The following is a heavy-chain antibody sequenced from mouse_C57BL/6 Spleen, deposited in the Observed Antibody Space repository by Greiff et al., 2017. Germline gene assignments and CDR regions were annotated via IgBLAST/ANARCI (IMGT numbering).Heavy chain of an antibody. CDR1: GYSITSGYY. V-gene: IGHV3-6*01. CDR3: ARGGGNYEDYYAMDY. Sequence: EVKLVESGPGLVKPSQSLSLTCSVTGYSITSGYYWNWIRQFPGNKLEWMGYISYDGSNNYNPSLKNRISITRDTSKNQFFLKLNSVTTEDTATYYCARGGGNYEDYYAMDYWGQGTSVTVSS. CDR2: ISYDGSN. J-gene: IGHJ4*01. D-gene: IGHD2-1*01.